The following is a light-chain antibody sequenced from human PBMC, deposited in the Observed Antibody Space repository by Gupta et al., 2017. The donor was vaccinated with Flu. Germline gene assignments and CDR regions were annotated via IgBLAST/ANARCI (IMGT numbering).Light chain of an antibody. V-gene: IGLV2-14*03. Sequence: QSALTQPASVSASPGQSITIACTGTSSDADGYKYVSWYQQHPGKAPKLMIYDVSKRPAGVSDRFAGSKSGTTASLTISGLQPEDEASYYCSSYTRSTTLVLFGGGTKLTVL. J-gene: IGLJ2*01. CDR1: SSDADGYKY. CDR3: SSYTRSTTLVL. CDR2: DVS.